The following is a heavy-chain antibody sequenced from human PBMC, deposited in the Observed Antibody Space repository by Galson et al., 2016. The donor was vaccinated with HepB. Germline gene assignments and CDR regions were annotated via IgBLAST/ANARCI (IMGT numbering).Heavy chain of an antibody. CDR1: GFSFINAP. Sequence: SLRLSCAASGFSFINAPMAWFRQGPGKGLEWVSTINTVAEDTHYADSVKGRFTISRDNSKSTLDLQMSNLRAEDTALYYCAKDPAFTDAFDIWGRGTMVTVSA. CDR3: AKDPAFTDAFDI. V-gene: IGHV3-23*01. CDR2: INTVAEDT. J-gene: IGHJ3*02.